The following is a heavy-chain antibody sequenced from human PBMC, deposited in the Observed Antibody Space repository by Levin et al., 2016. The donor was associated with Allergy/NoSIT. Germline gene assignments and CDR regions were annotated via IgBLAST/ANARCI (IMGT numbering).Heavy chain of an antibody. CDR3: AKIGSSDRGYYIEYYFDY. CDR1: GFTFSSYG. D-gene: IGHD3-22*01. CDR2: ISYDGSNK. Sequence: GGSLRLSCAASGFTFSSYGMHWVRQAPGKGLEWVAVISYDGSNKYYADSVKGRFTISRDNSKNTLYLQMNSLRAEDTAVYYCAKIGSSDRGYYIEYYFDYWGQGTLVTVSS. V-gene: IGHV3-30*18. J-gene: IGHJ4*02.